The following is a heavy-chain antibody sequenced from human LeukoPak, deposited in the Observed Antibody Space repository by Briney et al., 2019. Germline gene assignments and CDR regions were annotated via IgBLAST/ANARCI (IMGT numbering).Heavy chain of an antibody. CDR1: GFTFSSYG. J-gene: IGHJ6*02. D-gene: IGHD3-16*01. CDR2: ISYDGSNK. CDR3: AKASPGDYGMDV. Sequence: GGSLRLSCAASGFTFSSYGMHWVRQAPGKGLEWVAVISYDGSNKYYADSVKGRFTISRDNSKNTLYLQMNSLRAEDTAVYYCAKASPGDYGMDVWGQGTTVTVSS. V-gene: IGHV3-30*18.